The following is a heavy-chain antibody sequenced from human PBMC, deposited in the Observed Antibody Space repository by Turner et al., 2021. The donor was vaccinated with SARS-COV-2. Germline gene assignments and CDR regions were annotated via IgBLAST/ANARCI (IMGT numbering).Heavy chain of an antibody. V-gene: IGHV3-74*01. CDR3: AGDQIGVYYAMDV. CDR1: GFTFSSYC. D-gene: IGHD3-10*01. CDR2: NNRDEGST. J-gene: IGHJ6*02. Sequence: EVQLVESGGGLVQPRGSLRLSCAASGFTFSSYCMNWVRQDPGQELVECSRNNRDEGSTSYEDAVKNRCTITRDNAKNTLYLQMISRRAEDTAVYYCAGDQIGVYYAMDVWGQGTTVTVSS.